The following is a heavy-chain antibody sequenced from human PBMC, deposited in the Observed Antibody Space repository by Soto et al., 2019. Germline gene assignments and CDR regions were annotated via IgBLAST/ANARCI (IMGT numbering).Heavy chain of an antibody. CDR1: GFTFSSYA. D-gene: IGHD1-26*01. J-gene: IGHJ6*02. CDR2: ISGSGGST. Sequence: PGGSLRLSCAASGFTFSSYAMSWVRQAPGKGLEWVSAISGSGGSTYYADSVKGRFTISRDNSKNTLYLQMNSLRAEDTAVYYCARVSGSYWDYYYGMDVWGQGTTVTVSS. CDR3: ARVSGSYWDYYYGMDV. V-gene: IGHV3-23*01.